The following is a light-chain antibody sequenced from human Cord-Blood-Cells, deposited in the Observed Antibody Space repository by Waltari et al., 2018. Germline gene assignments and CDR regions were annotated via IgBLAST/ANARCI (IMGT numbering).Light chain of an antibody. V-gene: IGKV1-39*01. J-gene: IGKJ4*01. CDR3: QQSYSTPLT. Sequence: DIQMTQSPSSLSASVGDRLTITCLASQSISSYLNWYKQKPGKAPNLLIYAASSLQSGVPSRFSGSGSGTDFTLTISSLQPEDFATYYCQQSYSTPLTFGGGTKVEIK. CDR2: AAS. CDR1: QSISSY.